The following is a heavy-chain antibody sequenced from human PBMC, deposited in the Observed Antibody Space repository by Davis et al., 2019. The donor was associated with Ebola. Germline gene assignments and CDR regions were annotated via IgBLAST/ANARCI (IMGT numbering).Heavy chain of an antibody. J-gene: IGHJ6*02. D-gene: IGHD3-3*01. Sequence: GESLKISCAASGFTFSGSAMHWVRQASGKGLEWVGRIRSKANSYATAYAASVKGRFTISRDDSKNTAYLQMNSLKTEDTAVYYCTSRLKVLRFLEWDRYGMDVWGQGTTVTVPS. CDR2: IRSKANSYAT. CDR1: GFTFSGSA. CDR3: TSRLKVLRFLEWDRYGMDV. V-gene: IGHV3-73*01.